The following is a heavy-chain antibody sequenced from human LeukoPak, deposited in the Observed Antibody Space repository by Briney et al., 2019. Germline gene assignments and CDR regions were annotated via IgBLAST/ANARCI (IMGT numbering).Heavy chain of an antibody. CDR2: ITASGTAM. V-gene: IGHV3-48*02. J-gene: IGHJ4*02. D-gene: IGHD1-26*01. CDR1: GFTFSTYS. CDR3: ASSGSYRFDY. Sequence: GGSLRLSCAASGFTFSTYSMNWVRQAPGKGLEWVSHITASGTAMFYADSVKGRFTISRDNAKNSLYLQMNSLRDEDTAVYYCASSGSYRFDYWGQGTLVTVSS.